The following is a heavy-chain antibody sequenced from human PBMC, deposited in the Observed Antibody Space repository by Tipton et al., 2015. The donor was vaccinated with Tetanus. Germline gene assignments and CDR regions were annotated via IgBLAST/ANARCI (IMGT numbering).Heavy chain of an antibody. J-gene: IGHJ6*03. CDR1: GFTLEDYG. Sequence: SLRLSCAASGFTLEDYGMGWVRQAPGKGLEWVSDTNWNGGSPHYADSVKGRFTISRDNAKKSLYLHMNSLRAEDTALYYCARVRASYYYMDVWGKGTTVTVSS. D-gene: IGHD3-10*01. CDR3: ARVRASYYYMDV. CDR2: TNWNGGSP. V-gene: IGHV3-20*04.